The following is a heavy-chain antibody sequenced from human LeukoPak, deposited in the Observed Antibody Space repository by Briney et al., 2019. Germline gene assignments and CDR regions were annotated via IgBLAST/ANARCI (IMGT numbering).Heavy chain of an antibody. CDR2: ISGSGGST. Sequence: GGSLRLSCAASGFTFSSYAMSWVRQAPGEGLEWVSAISGSGGSTYHADSVKGRFTISRDNSKNTLYLQMNSLRAEDTAVYYCAKDQAYYYDSSGYYYFDYWGQGTLVTVSS. V-gene: IGHV3-23*01. D-gene: IGHD3-22*01. CDR3: AKDQAYYYDSSGYYYFDY. J-gene: IGHJ4*02. CDR1: GFTFSSYA.